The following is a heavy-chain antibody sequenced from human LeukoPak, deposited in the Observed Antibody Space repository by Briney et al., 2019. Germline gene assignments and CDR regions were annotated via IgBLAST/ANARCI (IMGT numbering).Heavy chain of an antibody. V-gene: IGHV3-23*01. J-gene: IGHJ4*02. CDR2: IRSSGEST. Sequence: GGSLRLSCAAAGFTFSSNAMSWVRQAPGKGLEWVSSIRSSGESTYYADSVKGRFTISRDNSRNTVFLQMKSLTAEDTAVYYCAKEVRESAWFYFDYWGQGTLATVSS. CDR1: GFTFSSNA. CDR3: AKEVRESAWFYFDY. D-gene: IGHD3-10*01.